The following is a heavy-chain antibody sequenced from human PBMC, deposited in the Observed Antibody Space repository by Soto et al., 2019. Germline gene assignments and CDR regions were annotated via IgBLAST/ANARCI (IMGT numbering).Heavy chain of an antibody. Sequence: GGSLRLSCAASGFTFSSYSMNWVRQAPGKGLEWVSSISSSSSYIYYTDSVKGRFTISRDSAKNSLYLQMNSLRAEDTAVYYCAREAAADSYYYYGMDVWGQGTTVTVSS. CDR3: AREAAADSYYYYGMDV. CDR1: GFTFSSYS. J-gene: IGHJ6*02. D-gene: IGHD6-13*01. CDR2: ISSSSSYI. V-gene: IGHV3-21*01.